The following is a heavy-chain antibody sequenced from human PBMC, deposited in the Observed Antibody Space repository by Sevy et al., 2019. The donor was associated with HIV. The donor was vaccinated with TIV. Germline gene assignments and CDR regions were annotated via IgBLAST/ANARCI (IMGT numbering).Heavy chain of an antibody. D-gene: IGHD6-19*01. Sequence: GGSLRLSCAASGFTFSDYDMSWVRQAPGKGLEGVSAISGSGGRTYYADSVKGRFTISRDNSRNTLYLQMNSLTAEDTAVYYCARGPKVAVAPFDYWGQGTLVTVSS. J-gene: IGHJ4*02. CDR2: ISGSGGRT. CDR3: ARGPKVAVAPFDY. V-gene: IGHV3-23*01. CDR1: GFTFSDYD.